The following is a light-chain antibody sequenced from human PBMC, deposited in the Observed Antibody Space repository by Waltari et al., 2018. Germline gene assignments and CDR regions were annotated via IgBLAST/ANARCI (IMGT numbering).Light chain of an antibody. J-gene: IGLJ2*01. CDR2: QAT. CDR3: QAWDSSTALV. Sequence: SYELTQPPSVSVSPGQTASITCSGDKLGNKYTCWYQQKPGQSPVLLIYQATKRPSWLPERFFCSNPGNTATLTISGTQAMDEADYYCQAWDSSTALVFGGGTKVTVL. V-gene: IGLV3-1*01. CDR1: KLGNKY.